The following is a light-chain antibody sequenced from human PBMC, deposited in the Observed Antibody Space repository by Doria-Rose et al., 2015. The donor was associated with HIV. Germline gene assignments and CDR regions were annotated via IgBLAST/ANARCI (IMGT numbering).Light chain of an antibody. CDR3: QQYYSTPLT. CDR2: AAS. Sequence: VTITCRASQGISNSLAWYQQKPGNAPKLLFYAASRLESGVPSRFSGSGSGTDYTLTISSLQPEDFATYYCQQYYSTPLTFGPGTKVEIK. V-gene: IGKV1-NL1*01. CDR1: QGISNS. J-gene: IGKJ3*01.